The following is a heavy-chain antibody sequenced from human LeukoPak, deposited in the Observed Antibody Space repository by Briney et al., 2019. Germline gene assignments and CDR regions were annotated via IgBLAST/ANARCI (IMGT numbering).Heavy chain of an antibody. J-gene: IGHJ3*02. CDR1: GGSISSYY. D-gene: IGHD5-12*01. CDR2: IYYSGST. V-gene: IGHV4-59*01. Sequence: SETLSLTCTVSGGSISSYYWSWIRQPPGKGLEWIGYIYYSGSTNYNPSLKSRVTISVDTSKNQFSLKLSSVTAADTAVYYCARVNSGYADAFDIWGQGTMVTVSS. CDR3: ARVNSGYADAFDI.